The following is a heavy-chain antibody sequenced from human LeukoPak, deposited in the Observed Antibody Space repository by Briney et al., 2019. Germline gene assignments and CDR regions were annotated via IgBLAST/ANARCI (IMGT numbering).Heavy chain of an antibody. V-gene: IGHV3-13*01. Sequence: GGSLRLSCAASGFTFSDHAMHWVRRATGKGLEWVSAVGIAADTFYPGSVKGRFTISRENAKNSLYLQMNSLRVEDTAVYYCVRQKKSHGNFDYWGQGTLVTVSS. D-gene: IGHD1-26*01. CDR2: VGIAADT. CDR3: VRQKKSHGNFDY. J-gene: IGHJ4*02. CDR1: GFTFSDHA.